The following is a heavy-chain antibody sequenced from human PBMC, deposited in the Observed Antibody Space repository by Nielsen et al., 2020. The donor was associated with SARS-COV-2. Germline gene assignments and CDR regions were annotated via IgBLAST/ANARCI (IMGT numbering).Heavy chain of an antibody. V-gene: IGHV2-26*01. CDR2: IFSNDEK. D-gene: IGHD6-19*01. CDR3: ARSYSSGWYRYYYYYYMDV. Sequence: SGPTLVKPTQTLTLTCTFSGFSLSTHGVAVGWIRQPPGKALEWLAHIFSNDEKSYSTSLKSRLTISKDTSKSQVVLTMTNMDPVDTATYYCARSYSSGWYRYYYYYYMDVWGKGTTVTVSS. J-gene: IGHJ6*03. CDR1: GFSLSTHGVA.